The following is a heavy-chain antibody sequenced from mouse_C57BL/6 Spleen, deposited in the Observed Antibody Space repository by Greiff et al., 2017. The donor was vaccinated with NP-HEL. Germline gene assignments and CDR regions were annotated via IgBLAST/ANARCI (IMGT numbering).Heavy chain of an antibody. J-gene: IGHJ4*01. V-gene: IGHV1-69*01. CDR2: IDPSDSYT. CDR3: AREDYGSRYAMDY. D-gene: IGHD1-1*01. CDR1: GYTFTSYW. Sequence: QVQLQQPGAELVMPGASVKLSCKASGYTFTSYWMHWVKQRPGQGLEWIGEIDPSDSYTNYNQKFKGKSTLTVDKSSSTAYMQLSSLTSEDSAVYYGAREDYGSRYAMDYWGQGTSVTVSS.